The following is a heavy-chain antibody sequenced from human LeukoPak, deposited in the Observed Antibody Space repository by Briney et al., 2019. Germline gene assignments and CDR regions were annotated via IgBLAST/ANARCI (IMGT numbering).Heavy chain of an antibody. J-gene: IGHJ4*02. CDR1: GFTFSDHY. CDR3: ADLGDTL. V-gene: IGHV3-72*01. Sequence: GGSLRLSCAASGFTFSDHYMDWVRQAPGKRLEWVGLIRNRANSYTTFYAASVKGRFTISRDDSKNSLYLQMNSLQTEDTAVYYRADLGDTLWGQGTLVTVSS. CDR2: IRNRANSYTT. D-gene: IGHD1-26*01.